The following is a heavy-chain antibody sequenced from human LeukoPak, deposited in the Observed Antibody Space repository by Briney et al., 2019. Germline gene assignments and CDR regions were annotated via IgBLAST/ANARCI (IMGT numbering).Heavy chain of an antibody. CDR1: GGSISSYY. CDR2: IYSSGST. V-gene: IGHV4-59*01. Sequence: SETLSLTCIVSGGSISSYYWSWIRQPPGKGLEWLGYIYSSGSTNYNPSLESRVTISVDTSKNQFSLKLSSVTAADTAVYYCARHYYHSSGSYSFDYWGQGTLVTVSS. D-gene: IGHD3-22*01. J-gene: IGHJ4*02. CDR3: ARHYYHSSGSYSFDY.